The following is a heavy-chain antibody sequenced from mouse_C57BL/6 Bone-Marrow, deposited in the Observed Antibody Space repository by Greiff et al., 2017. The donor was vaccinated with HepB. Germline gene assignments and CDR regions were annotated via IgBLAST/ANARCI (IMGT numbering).Heavy chain of an antibody. CDR2: INPNNGGT. V-gene: IGHV1-26*01. J-gene: IGHJ2*01. D-gene: IGHD3-2*02. CDR1: GYTFTDYY. Sequence: VQLKQSGPELVKPGASVKISCKASGYTFTDYYMNWVKQSHGKSLEWIGDINPNNGGTSYNQKFKGKATLTVDKSSSTAYMELRSLTSEDSAVYYCARTAYATDYFDYWGQGTTLTVSS. CDR3: ARTAYATDYFDY.